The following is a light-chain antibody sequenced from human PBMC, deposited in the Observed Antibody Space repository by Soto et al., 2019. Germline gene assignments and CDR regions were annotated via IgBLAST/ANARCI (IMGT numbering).Light chain of an antibody. CDR3: QQYSNLWT. CDR1: QSISSTY. V-gene: IGKV3-20*01. CDR2: GAS. Sequence: EIVLTQSPGTLSLSPGERATLSCRASQSISSTYLAWYQQKPGQAPRLLIYGASNRATGIPDRFSGSGSGTDFTLSISRLEPEDFAVYYCQQYSNLWTFGQGTKVDIK. J-gene: IGKJ1*01.